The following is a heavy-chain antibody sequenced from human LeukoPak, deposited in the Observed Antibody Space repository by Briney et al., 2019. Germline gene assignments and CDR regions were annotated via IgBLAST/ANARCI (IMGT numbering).Heavy chain of an antibody. CDR2: NDYSGST. V-gene: IGHV4-59*11. Sequence: SETLSLTCIVSGGPISTHYWSWSRQPPGKGLEWIGYNDYSGSTNYNPSLKSRVTISVDTSKNHFSLKLNSVAAADTAVYYCARGTYYYDSSGYDDAFDIWGQGTMVTVSS. J-gene: IGHJ3*02. D-gene: IGHD3-22*01. CDR1: GGPISTHY. CDR3: ARGTYYYDSSGYDDAFDI.